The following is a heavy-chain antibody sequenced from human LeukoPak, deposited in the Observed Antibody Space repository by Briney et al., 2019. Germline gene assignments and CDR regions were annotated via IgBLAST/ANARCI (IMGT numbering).Heavy chain of an antibody. V-gene: IGHV3-30*02. D-gene: IGHD2-8*01. CDR2: IQFDGSHI. J-gene: IGHJ4*02. Sequence: GGSLRLSCAASGFTFSSYGMHWVRQAPGKGLEWVAFIQFDGSHIFYTDSVRGRFTISRDNSKNTLYLQMSSLRAEDTAVFYCAKTSAQLLYSKLDYGGRGPRVTVSS. CDR3: AKTSAQLLYSKLDY. CDR1: GFTFSSYG.